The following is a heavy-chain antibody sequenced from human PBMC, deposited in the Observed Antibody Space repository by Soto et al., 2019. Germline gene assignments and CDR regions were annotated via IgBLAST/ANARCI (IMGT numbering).Heavy chain of an antibody. Sequence: ASVKVSCKASGYTFTSYDINWVRQATGQGLEWMGYMNPNSGNTGYSQEFQGRVTMTWNTSISTAYMELTSLKSEDTAVYYCAREFRRDGSWGQGTLVTVSS. CDR1: GYTFTSYD. CDR3: AREFRRDGS. CDR2: MNPNSGNT. D-gene: IGHD5-12*01. V-gene: IGHV1-8*01. J-gene: IGHJ5*02.